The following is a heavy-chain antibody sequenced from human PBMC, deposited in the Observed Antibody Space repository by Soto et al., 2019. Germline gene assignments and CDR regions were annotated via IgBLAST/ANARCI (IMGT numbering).Heavy chain of an antibody. V-gene: IGHV1-69*02. CDR1: GGTFSSYT. Sequence: QVQLVQSGAEVKKPGSSVKVSCKASGGTFSSYTISWVRQAPGQGLEWMGRIIPILGIANYAQKFQGRVTITADKSTSTAYMELSSLRSGDTAVYYCASDIAESSASDYWGQGTLVTVSS. CDR2: IIPILGIA. J-gene: IGHJ4*02. D-gene: IGHD6-13*01. CDR3: ASDIAESSASDY.